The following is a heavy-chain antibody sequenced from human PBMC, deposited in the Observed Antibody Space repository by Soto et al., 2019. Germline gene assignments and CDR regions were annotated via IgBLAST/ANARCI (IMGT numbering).Heavy chain of an antibody. V-gene: IGHV1-18*04. CDR1: GYTFNSDG. J-gene: IGHJ6*02. CDR2: ISAYNGNT. D-gene: IGHD2-15*01. CDR3: ARDLRTVVNRDYYYGMDV. Sequence: DPLRAPCKTSGYTFNSDGSSRVQQAPGEGLEWMGWISAYNGNTNYAQKLQGRVTMTTDTSTSTAYMELRSLRSDDTAVYYCARDLRTVVNRDYYYGMDVWG.